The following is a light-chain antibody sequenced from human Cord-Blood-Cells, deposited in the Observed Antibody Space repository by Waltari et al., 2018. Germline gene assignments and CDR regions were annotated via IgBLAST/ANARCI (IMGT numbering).Light chain of an antibody. CDR1: QSVSSN. CDR2: GAS. CDR3: QQYNNWPPYT. J-gene: IGKJ2*01. V-gene: IGKV3-15*01. Sequence: EIVMTQSPATLSVSPGERATLSCRASQSVSSNVAWDQQKPGQAPRLLIYGASTRATGIPARFSGSGSGTEFTLTISSLQSEDFAVYYCQQYNNWPPYTFGQGTKLEIK.